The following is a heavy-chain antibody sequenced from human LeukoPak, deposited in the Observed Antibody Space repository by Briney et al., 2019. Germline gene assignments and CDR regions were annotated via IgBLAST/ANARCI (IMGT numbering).Heavy chain of an antibody. CDR2: ILPILGQP. D-gene: IGHD2-15*01. Sequence: SVKVSCKAPGGTFNTYVFSWVRQAPGQGLEWMGSILPILGQPDYGQKFQGRVSITADKSTSTVYMELITLRSDDTAVYYCARGVATNHDAFNIWGQGTLVTVSS. CDR1: GGTFNTYV. V-gene: IGHV1-69*10. CDR3: ARGVATNHDAFNI. J-gene: IGHJ3*02.